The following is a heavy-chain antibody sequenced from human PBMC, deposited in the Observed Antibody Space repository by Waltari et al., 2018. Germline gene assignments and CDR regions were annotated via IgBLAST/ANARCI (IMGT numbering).Heavy chain of an antibody. Sequence: QVQLVQSGAEVKKPGASVKVSCKASGYTFTGYYMHWVRQAPGQGLEWMGRINPNSGGTNYAQKFQGRVTMTRDTSISTAYMELSRLRSDDTAVYYCARSERSIRFLEWLFNYWGQGTLVTVSS. D-gene: IGHD3-3*01. J-gene: IGHJ4*02. V-gene: IGHV1-2*06. CDR1: GYTFTGYY. CDR3: ARSERSIRFLEWLFNY. CDR2: INPNSGGT.